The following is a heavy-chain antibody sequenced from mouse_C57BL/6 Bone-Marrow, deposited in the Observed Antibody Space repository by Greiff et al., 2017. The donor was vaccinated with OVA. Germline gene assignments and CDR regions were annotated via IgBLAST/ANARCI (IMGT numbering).Heavy chain of an antibody. CDR2: ISSGGSYT. D-gene: IGHD2-4*01. J-gene: IGHJ2*01. CDR1: GFTFSSYG. V-gene: IGHV5-6*01. CDR3: ARPSTMITTRYYFDY. Sequence: EVMLVESGGDLVKPGGSLKLSCAASGFTFSSYGMSWVRQTPDKRLEWVATISSGGSYTYYPDSVKGRFTISRDNAKNTLYLQMSSLKSEDTAMYYCARPSTMITTRYYFDYWGQGTTLTVSS.